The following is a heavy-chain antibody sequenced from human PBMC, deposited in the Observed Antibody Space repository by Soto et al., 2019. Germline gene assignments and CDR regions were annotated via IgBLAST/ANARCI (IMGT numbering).Heavy chain of an antibody. CDR1: GGTFSSYT. J-gene: IGHJ6*03. D-gene: IGHD6-6*01. CDR2: IIPIPGIA. Sequence: QVPLVQSGAEVKKPGSSVKVSCKASGGTFSSYTISWVRQAPGQGLEWMGRIIPIPGIANYARQFQGRVTITADESTGTAYMELSSLRSEDTAVYYWAMEQLVRKENYCYCFMDVWGKGTTVTVSS. V-gene: IGHV1-69*02. CDR3: AMEQLVRKENYCYCFMDV.